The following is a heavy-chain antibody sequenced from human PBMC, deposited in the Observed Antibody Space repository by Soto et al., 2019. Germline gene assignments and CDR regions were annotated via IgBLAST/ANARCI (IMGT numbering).Heavy chain of an antibody. V-gene: IGHV1-69*01. D-gene: IGHD3-10*01. CDR1: GGTFSSYA. Sequence: QVQLVQSGAEVKKPGSSVKVSCKASGGTFSSYAISWVRQAPGQGLEWMGGIIPIFGTANYAQKFQGRVTITADASTSTAYMELGSLRSEDTAVYYCARAHGSGSYTYYYYYGMDVWGQGTTVTVSS. CDR2: IIPIFGTA. J-gene: IGHJ6*02. CDR3: ARAHGSGSYTYYYYYGMDV.